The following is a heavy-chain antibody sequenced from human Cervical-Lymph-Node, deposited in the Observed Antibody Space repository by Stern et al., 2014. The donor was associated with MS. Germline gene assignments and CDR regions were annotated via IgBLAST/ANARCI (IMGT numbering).Heavy chain of an antibody. V-gene: IGHV3-48*02. CDR2: LSGSTTTI. D-gene: IGHD1-1*01. J-gene: IGHJ4*02. CDR1: GFTFSGYA. Sequence: EVQLVESGGGLVQPWGSLSLSCAASGFTFSGYAMNRVRQAPGEGLVWGSYLSGSTTTIFYADYVKVRFTISRDNARNSLYLQMTSLRDEDTAVYYCAREPQSGNAPFDYWGQGIRVTVSS. CDR3: AREPQSGNAPFDY.